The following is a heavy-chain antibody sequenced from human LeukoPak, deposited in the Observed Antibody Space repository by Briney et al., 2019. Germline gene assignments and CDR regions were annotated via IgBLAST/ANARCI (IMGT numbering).Heavy chain of an antibody. J-gene: IGHJ5*02. CDR3: ARAGYYYDSSGYWKA. CDR2: INPNSGGA. CDR1: GGTFSSYA. V-gene: IGHV1-2*02. D-gene: IGHD3-22*01. Sequence: ASVKVSCKASGGTFSSYAISWVRQAPGQGLEWMGWINPNSGGANYAQKFQGRVTMTRDTSISTAYMELSRLRSDDTAVYYCARAGYYYDSSGYWKAWGQGTLVTVSS.